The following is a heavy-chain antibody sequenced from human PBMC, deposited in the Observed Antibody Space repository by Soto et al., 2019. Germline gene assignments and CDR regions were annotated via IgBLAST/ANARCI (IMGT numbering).Heavy chain of an antibody. CDR2: IWYDGSNK. CDR3: ARGTGARGYYGMDV. CDR1: GFTFSSYG. D-gene: IGHD6-25*01. Sequence: QVQLVESGGGVVQPGRSLRLSCAASGFTFSSYGMHWVRQAPGKGLEWVAFIWYDGSNKYYADSVKGRFTISRDNSKNTPYRQMNSLRAEDTAVYYCARGTGARGYYGMDVWGQGSTVTVSS. V-gene: IGHV3-33*01. J-gene: IGHJ6*02.